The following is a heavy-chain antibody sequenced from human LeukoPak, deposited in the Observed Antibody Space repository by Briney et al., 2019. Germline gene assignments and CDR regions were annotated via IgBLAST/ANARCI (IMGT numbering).Heavy chain of an antibody. CDR2: IIPIFGTA. D-gene: IGHD3-10*01. Sequence: ASVKVSCKASGGTFSSYAISWVRQAPGQGLEWMGGIIPIFGTANYAQKFQGRVTITADESTSTAYMELSSLRSEDTAVYYCARQYYGSGSYYNNYYYYYYMDVWGKGTTVTISS. V-gene: IGHV1-69*13. CDR1: GGTFSSYA. J-gene: IGHJ6*03. CDR3: ARQYYGSGSYYNNYYYYYYMDV.